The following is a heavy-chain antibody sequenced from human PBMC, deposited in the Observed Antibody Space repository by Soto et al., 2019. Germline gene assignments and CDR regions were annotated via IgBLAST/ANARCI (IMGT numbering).Heavy chain of an antibody. D-gene: IGHD5-12*01. Sequence: QVQLQESGPGLVKPSQTLSLTCTVSGGSISSGDYYWSWIRQHPGKGLEWIGYIYYSVSTYSNPSRKSRLTISVDTSKNQFSLKLSSVTAADTAVYYCARDQYSGFQFDSWGQGTLVTVSS. CDR2: IYYSVST. CDR3: ARDQYSGFQFDS. J-gene: IGHJ4*02. V-gene: IGHV4-31*03. CDR1: GGSISSGDYY.